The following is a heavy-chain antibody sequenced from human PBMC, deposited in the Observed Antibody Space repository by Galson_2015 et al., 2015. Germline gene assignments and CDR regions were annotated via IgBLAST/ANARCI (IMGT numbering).Heavy chain of an antibody. J-gene: IGHJ4*02. V-gene: IGHV3-53*01. CDR3: AKVGQWLDFDY. CDR1: GITVSSNY. Sequence: SLRLSCAASGITVSSNYMSWVRQAPGKGLEWVSFIYSGGSTYYAASVTGRFTICRDNSKNTLYLQMNSLRAEDTAVYYCAKVGQWLDFDYWGQGTLVTVSS. D-gene: IGHD6-19*01. CDR2: IYSGGST.